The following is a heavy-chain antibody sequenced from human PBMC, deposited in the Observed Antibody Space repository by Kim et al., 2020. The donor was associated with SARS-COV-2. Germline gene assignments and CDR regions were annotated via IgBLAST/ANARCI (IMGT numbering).Heavy chain of an antibody. J-gene: IGHJ4*02. CDR2: ISGSGGST. V-gene: IGHV3-23*01. Sequence: GGSLRLSCAASGFTFSSYAMSWVRQAPGKGLEWVSAISGSGGSTYYADSVKGRFTISRDNSKNTLYLQMNSLRAEDTAVYYCAKRYYYDSSGPKDYWGQGTLVTVSS. D-gene: IGHD3-22*01. CDR3: AKRYYYDSSGPKDY. CDR1: GFTFSSYA.